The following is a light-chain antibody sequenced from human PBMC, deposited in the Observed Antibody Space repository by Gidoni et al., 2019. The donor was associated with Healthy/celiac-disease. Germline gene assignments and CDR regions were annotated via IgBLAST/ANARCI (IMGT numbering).Light chain of an antibody. Sequence: DIVMTQSPDSLAVSLGERATINCKSSQSFLYSSNNNNYLAWYQQKTGQPPKLLIYWASTRESGVPDRFSGSGSGTDFTLTISSLQAEDVAVYYCQQYYSTPYTFXXXTKLEIK. CDR2: WAS. J-gene: IGKJ2*01. CDR1: QSFLYSSNNNNY. CDR3: QQYYSTPYT. V-gene: IGKV4-1*01.